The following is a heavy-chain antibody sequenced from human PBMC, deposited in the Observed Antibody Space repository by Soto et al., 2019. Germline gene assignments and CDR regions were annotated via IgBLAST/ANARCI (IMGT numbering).Heavy chain of an antibody. CDR1: GYTFTSYG. CDR2: ISAYNGNT. Sequence: QVKLVQSGAEVKKPGASVKVSCKASGYTFTSYGISWVRQAPGQGLEWMGWISAYNGNTNYAQKLQGRVTMTTDTSTSTAYMELRSLRSDDTAVYYCARAHYTIFGVVITNWFDPWGQGTLVTVSS. D-gene: IGHD3-3*01. CDR3: ARAHYTIFGVVITNWFDP. V-gene: IGHV1-18*01. J-gene: IGHJ5*02.